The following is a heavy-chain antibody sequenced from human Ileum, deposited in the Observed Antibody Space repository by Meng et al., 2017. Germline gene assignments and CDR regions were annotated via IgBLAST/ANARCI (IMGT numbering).Heavy chain of an antibody. CDR1: GGSISSVGYY. J-gene: IGHJ5*02. CDR3: ARVRRGLGLRFDP. V-gene: IGHV4-31*03. CDR2: IFYSGST. Sequence: HVLLHAAGPGLVKPSQTLSLTCLVSGGSISSVGYYWGLIRQHPGKGLEWIGYIFYSGSTYYNSSLKSRINISVDTSKNQFSLKVSSVTAADTAVYYCARVRRGLGLRFDPWGQGTLVTVSS. D-gene: IGHD3/OR15-3a*01.